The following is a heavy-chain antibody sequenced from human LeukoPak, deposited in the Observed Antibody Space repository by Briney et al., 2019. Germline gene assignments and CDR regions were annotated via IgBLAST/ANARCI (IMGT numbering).Heavy chain of an antibody. J-gene: IGHJ4*02. CDR3: AKRAVGAAYYFDY. V-gene: IGHV3-23*01. Sequence: PGGSLRLSCAASGFTFSSYVMSWVRQAPGKGLDWVSDISSRGDSTHYAVSVKGRFTISRDNSKNTLLLQMNSLRAEDKAVYYCAKRAVGAAYYFDYWGQGTLVTVSS. CDR1: GFTFSSYV. D-gene: IGHD2-15*01. CDR2: ISSRGDST.